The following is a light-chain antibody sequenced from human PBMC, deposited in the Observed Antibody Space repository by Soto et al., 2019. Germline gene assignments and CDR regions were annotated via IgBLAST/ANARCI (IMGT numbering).Light chain of an antibody. Sequence: QSVLTQPASVSGSPGQSITISCTGTSSDVGGYNHASWYQQHPGKAPKLIIYEVRNRPSGVSNRLSGSKSGNTASLTISGLQADDEADYYCCSYTSSSIRVFGGGTK. CDR1: SSDVGGYNH. J-gene: IGLJ3*02. V-gene: IGLV2-14*01. CDR3: CSYTSSSIRV. CDR2: EVR.